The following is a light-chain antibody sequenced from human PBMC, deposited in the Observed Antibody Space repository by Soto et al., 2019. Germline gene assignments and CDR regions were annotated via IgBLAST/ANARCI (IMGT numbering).Light chain of an antibody. CDR1: QSISSY. Sequence: DIQMTQSPSSLSASVGDRVTITCRASQSISSYLNWYQQKPGKAPKLLIYAASSLQSGVPSRYSGSGSGTDSTLTISSLQPEDFATYYCQQSYSTPWTFGQATKVEIK. J-gene: IGKJ1*01. V-gene: IGKV1-39*01. CDR2: AAS. CDR3: QQSYSTPWT.